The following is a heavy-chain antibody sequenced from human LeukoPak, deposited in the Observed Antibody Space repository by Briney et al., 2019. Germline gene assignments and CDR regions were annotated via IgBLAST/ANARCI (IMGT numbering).Heavy chain of an antibody. Sequence: PGGSLRLSCAASGFTFSSYGMHWVRQAPGKGLEWVAFIRYDGSNKYYADSVKGRFTISRDNSKNTLYLQMNSLRAEDTAVYYCARVVSDYGDYRFDYWGQGTLVTVSS. CDR3: ARVVSDYGDYRFDY. CDR2: IRYDGSNK. D-gene: IGHD4-17*01. J-gene: IGHJ4*02. CDR1: GFTFSSYG. V-gene: IGHV3-30*02.